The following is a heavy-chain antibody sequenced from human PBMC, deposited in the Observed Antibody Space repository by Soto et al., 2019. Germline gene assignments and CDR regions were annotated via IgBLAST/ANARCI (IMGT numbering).Heavy chain of an antibody. CDR2: MNPNSGNT. CDR1: GYTFTSYD. J-gene: IGHJ3*02. V-gene: IGHV1-8*01. CDR3: ATVGWELLGYAFDI. Sequence: GASVKVSCKASGYTFTSYDINWVRQATGQGLEWMGWMNPNSGNTGYAQKFQGRVTMTRNTSISTAYMELSSLRSEDTAVYYCATVGWELLGYAFDIWGQGTMVTVSS. D-gene: IGHD1-26*01.